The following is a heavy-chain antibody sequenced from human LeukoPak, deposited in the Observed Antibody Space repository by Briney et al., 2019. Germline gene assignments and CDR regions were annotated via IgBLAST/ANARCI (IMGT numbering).Heavy chain of an antibody. CDR1: GGSISSHY. V-gene: IGHV4-4*07. J-gene: IGHJ6*03. D-gene: IGHD6-13*01. Sequence: PSGTLSLTCTVSGGSISSHYWSWIRQPAGKGLEWIGRIYTSGSTNYNPSLKSRVTMSVDTSKNQFSLKLSSVTAADTAVYYCAREAPGRVVAAGTYYYYYYMDVWGKGTTVTVSS. CDR2: IYTSGST. CDR3: AREAPGRVVAAGTYYYYYYMDV.